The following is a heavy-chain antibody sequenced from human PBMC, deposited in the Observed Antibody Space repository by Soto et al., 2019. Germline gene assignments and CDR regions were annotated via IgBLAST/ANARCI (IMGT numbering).Heavy chain of an antibody. V-gene: IGHV4-31*01. CDR3: ARVSGIVVVPTAKDPHYYYMDV. J-gene: IGHJ6*03. CDR1: GGSISGGPYY. D-gene: IGHD2-2*01. CDR2: FISTGATTSNRSSRIGYIYYTGST. Sequence: QVQLQESGPGLVKPSQTLSLTCTVSGGSISGGPYYWTWIRQHPGGARGGFGNFISTGATTSNRSSRIGYIYYTGSTYYNPSLKSRVIMSVDTSNNQLSLKLSSVTAADTAVYFCARVSGIVVVPTAKDPHYYYMDVWGKGTTVTVSS.